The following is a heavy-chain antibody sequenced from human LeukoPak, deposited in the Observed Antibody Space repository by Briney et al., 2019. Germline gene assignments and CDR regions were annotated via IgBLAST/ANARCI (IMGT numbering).Heavy chain of an antibody. Sequence: GGSLRLSCAASGFTFNTYAMHWVRQAPGKGLEWVAVMSFDGSYKHYADSVKGRFTISRDNSNSTLYVQMNSLRVGDTAVYYCARDLHCAGGECYYGLMYWGQGTLVVVSS. V-gene: IGHV3-30*03. CDR2: MSFDGSYK. CDR3: ARDLHCAGGECYYGLMY. CDR1: GFTFNTYA. J-gene: IGHJ4*02. D-gene: IGHD2-8*02.